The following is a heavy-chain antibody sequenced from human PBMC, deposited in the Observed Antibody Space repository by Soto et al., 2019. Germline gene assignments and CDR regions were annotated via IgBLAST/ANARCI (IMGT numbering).Heavy chain of an antibody. D-gene: IGHD6-19*01. V-gene: IGHV4-61*01. CDR1: GGSVSSTNFY. CDR3: AREPRYSSGWFYFDN. J-gene: IGHJ4*02. Sequence: SETLSLTCTVSGGSVSSTNFYWSWIRQPPGKGLEWVAYIYNSGTTSHNPSLKSRVTISIDTSKNQFSLKLTSVTAADTAVYYCAREPRYSSGWFYFDNWGQGTLVTVSS. CDR2: IYNSGTT.